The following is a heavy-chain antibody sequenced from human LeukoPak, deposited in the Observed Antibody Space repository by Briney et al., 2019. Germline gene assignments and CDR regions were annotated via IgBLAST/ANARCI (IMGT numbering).Heavy chain of an antibody. Sequence: GGSLRLSCAASGFTFSSYAMTWVRQAPGKGLEWVLLITSGGSTYYADSVKGRFTISRDNSKNTLYLQMNSLRAEDTAVYYCAKDGGDSSGWYLDYWGQGTQVTVSS. CDR3: AKDGGDSSGWYLDY. V-gene: IGHV3-23*01. J-gene: IGHJ4*02. D-gene: IGHD6-19*01. CDR1: GFTFSSYA. CDR2: ITSGGST.